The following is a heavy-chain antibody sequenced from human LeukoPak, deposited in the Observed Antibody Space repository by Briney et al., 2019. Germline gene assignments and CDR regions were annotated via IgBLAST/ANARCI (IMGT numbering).Heavy chain of an antibody. CDR1: GFTFSSFW. V-gene: IGHV3-7*05. Sequence: GGSLRLSCAASGFTFSSFWMGWVRQAPGKGLERVANIKQDGSEQYYVDSVKGRFTISRDNAKNSLYLQMNSLRAEDTAVYYFARDKSVGATPLDYWGQGTLVSVSS. D-gene: IGHD1-26*01. CDR3: ARDKSVGATPLDY. CDR2: IKQDGSEQ. J-gene: IGHJ4*02.